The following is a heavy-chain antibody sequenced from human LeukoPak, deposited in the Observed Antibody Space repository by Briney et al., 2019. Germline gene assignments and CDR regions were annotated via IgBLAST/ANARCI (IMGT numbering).Heavy chain of an antibody. J-gene: IGHJ4*02. V-gene: IGHV3-23*01. Sequence: GGSLRLSCAASGFTFSDFSLSWVRQAPGKGLEWVSAIDSRGVDTYYADSVKGRFTISRDDSKSTVYLQMNSLRAEDTATYFCARDNFVREVLIAYFDYWGRGTLVTVSS. CDR3: ARDNFVREVLIAYFDY. CDR2: IDSRGVDT. D-gene: IGHD2/OR15-2a*01. CDR1: GFTFSDFS.